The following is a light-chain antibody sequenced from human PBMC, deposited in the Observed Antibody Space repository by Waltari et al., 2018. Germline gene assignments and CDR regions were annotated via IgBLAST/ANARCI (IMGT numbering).Light chain of an antibody. CDR3: SLYMGSGIWV. CDR2: KGS. CDR1: SGPVSNTSH. V-gene: IGLV8-61*01. Sequence: QTVVTQEPSLSVSPGGTVTLPCALTSGPVSNTSHPSWYQQTPVQPPRPLVYKGSSRSSWVPDRFSGSSLGNKAALTITGAQADDESNYYCSLYMGSGIWVFGGGTKLTVL. J-gene: IGLJ3*02.